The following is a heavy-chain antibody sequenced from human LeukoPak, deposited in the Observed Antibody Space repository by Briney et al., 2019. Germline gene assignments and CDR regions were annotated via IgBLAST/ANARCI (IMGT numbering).Heavy chain of an antibody. D-gene: IGHD4-17*01. J-gene: IGHJ4*02. V-gene: IGHV3-23*01. CDR2: ISGRGDST. Sequence: GGSLRLSCAASGFTFSSYAMSWVRQAPGKGLEWVSTISGRGDSTYYADSVKGRFTISRDNSKNTPYLQMNSLRAEDTAVYYCAKLPPSYGVEGRGNYWGQGTLVTVSS. CDR3: AKLPPSYGVEGRGNY. CDR1: GFTFSSYA.